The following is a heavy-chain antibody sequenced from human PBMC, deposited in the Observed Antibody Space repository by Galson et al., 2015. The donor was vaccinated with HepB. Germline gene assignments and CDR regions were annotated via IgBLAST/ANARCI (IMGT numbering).Heavy chain of an antibody. CDR1: GFTFSSYA. Sequence: SLRLSCAASGFTFSSYAMTWVRQAPGKGLEWVSSISGNGDDTYYADSVKGRFTISRDNSMNTLYLQMNSLGADDTAVHYCAKGTLVWNTYYLHYGMDVWGQGTTVTVSS. V-gene: IGHV3-23*01. J-gene: IGHJ6*02. CDR2: ISGNGDDT. D-gene: IGHD3-3*01. CDR3: AKGTLVWNTYYLHYGMDV.